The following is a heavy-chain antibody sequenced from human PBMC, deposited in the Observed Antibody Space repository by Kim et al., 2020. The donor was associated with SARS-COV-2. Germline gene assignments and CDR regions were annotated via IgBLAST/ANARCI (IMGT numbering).Heavy chain of an antibody. V-gene: IGHV4-34*01. J-gene: IGHJ6*01. CDR3: ARIRITYYYDSSGYYLYG. CDR2: INHSGST. CDR1: GGSFSGYY. D-gene: IGHD3-22*01. Sequence: SETLSLTCAVYGGSFSGYYWSWIRQPPGKGLEWIGEINHSGSTNYNPSLKSRVTISVDTSKNQFSLKLSSVTAADTAVYYCARIRITYYYDSSGYYLYG.